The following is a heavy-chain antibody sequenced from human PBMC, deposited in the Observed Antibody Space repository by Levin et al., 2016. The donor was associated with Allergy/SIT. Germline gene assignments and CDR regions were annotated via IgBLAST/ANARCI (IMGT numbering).Heavy chain of an antibody. CDR3: ARQTDGYNFPEYYFDY. D-gene: IGHD5-24*01. CDR1: GGSISSSSYY. J-gene: IGHJ4*02. V-gene: IGHV4-39*01. Sequence: SETLSLTCTVSGGSISSSSYYWGWIRQPPGKGLEWIGSIYYSGSTYYNPSLKSRVTISVDTSKNQFSLKLSSVTAADTAVYYCARQTDGYNFPEYYFDYWGQGTLVTVSS. CDR2: IYYSGST.